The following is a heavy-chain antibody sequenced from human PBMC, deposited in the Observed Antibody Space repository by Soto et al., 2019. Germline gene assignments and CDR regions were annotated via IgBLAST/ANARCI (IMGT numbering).Heavy chain of an antibody. CDR3: ARFTWIQLWPDAFDI. V-gene: IGHV3-7*03. CDR1: GFTFSSYW. CDR2: IKQDGSEK. D-gene: IGHD5-18*01. J-gene: IGHJ3*02. Sequence: PGGSLRLSCAASGFTFSSYWMSWVRRAPGKGLEWVANIKQDGSEKYYVDSVKGRFTISRDNAKNSLYLQMNSLRAEDTAVYYCARFTWIQLWPDAFDIWGQGTMVTVSS.